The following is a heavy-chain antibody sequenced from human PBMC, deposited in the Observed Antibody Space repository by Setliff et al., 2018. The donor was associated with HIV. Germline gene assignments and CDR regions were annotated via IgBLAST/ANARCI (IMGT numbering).Heavy chain of an antibody. Sequence: PSETLSLTCNVSVGSFTNTNYYWGWIRQPPGKGLEWIGSFHYSGSTSYNPSLRRRVTISVDTSKNQFSLELTSVTAADTAVYYCARGLNRAAAGTSSLWGQGTLVTVSS. V-gene: IGHV4-39*01. J-gene: IGHJ4*02. CDR2: FHYSGST. CDR3: ARGLNRAAAGTSSL. D-gene: IGHD6-13*01. CDR1: VGSFTNTNYY.